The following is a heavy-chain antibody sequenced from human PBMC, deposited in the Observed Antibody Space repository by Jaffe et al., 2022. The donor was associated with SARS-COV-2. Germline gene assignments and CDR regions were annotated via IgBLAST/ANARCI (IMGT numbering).Heavy chain of an antibody. CDR2: ISYDGSNK. CDR3: ARDFGGY. J-gene: IGHJ4*02. D-gene: IGHD2-15*01. CDR1: GFTFSSYA. Sequence: QVQLVESGGGVVQPGRSLRLSCAASGFTFSSYAMHWVRQAPGKGLEWVAVISYDGSNKYYADSVKGRFTISRDNSKNTLYLQMNSLRAEDTAVYYCARDFGGYWGQGTLVTVSS. V-gene: IGHV3-30-3*01.